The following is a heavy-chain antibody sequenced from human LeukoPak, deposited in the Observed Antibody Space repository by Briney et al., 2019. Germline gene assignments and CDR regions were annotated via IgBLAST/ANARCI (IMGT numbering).Heavy chain of an antibody. V-gene: IGHV4-59*08. Sequence: SETLSLTCTVSGGSISSYYWSWIRQPPGKGLEWIGYIYYSGNTNYNPSLKSRVTISVDTSKNQFSLRLSSVTAADTAVYYCAKFYDISTGYSDYWGQGTLVTVSS. CDR3: AKFYDISTGYSDY. D-gene: IGHD3-9*01. CDR2: IYYSGNT. CDR1: GGSISSYY. J-gene: IGHJ4*02.